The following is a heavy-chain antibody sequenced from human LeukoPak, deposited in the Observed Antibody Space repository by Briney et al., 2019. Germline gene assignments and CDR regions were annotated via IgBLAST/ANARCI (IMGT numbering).Heavy chain of an antibody. CDR2: ISGSNTYI. CDR1: GFTFSNYA. D-gene: IGHD3-22*01. CDR3: ARRGYYDSSGYDY. Sequence: PGGSLRLSCAASGFTFSNYAMNWVRQAPGKGLEWVSSISGSNTYIYYADSVKGRFTISRDNAKNSLYLQINSLRAEDTAIYYCARRGYYDSSGYDYWGQGTLVTVSS. V-gene: IGHV3-21*01. J-gene: IGHJ4*02.